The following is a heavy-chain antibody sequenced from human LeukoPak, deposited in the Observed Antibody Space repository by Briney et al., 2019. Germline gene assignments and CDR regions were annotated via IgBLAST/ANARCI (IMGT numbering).Heavy chain of an antibody. V-gene: IGHV4-39*01. CDR3: ARGGGMIVVVITTCQFDY. D-gene: IGHD3-22*01. CDR1: GGSISSSSYY. Sequence: PSETLSLTCTVSGGSISSSSYYWGWIRQPPGKGLEWIGSIYYSGSTYYNPSLKSRVTISVDTSKNQFSLKLSSVTAADTAVYYCARGGGMIVVVITTCQFDYWGQGTLVTVSS. CDR2: IYYSGST. J-gene: IGHJ4*02.